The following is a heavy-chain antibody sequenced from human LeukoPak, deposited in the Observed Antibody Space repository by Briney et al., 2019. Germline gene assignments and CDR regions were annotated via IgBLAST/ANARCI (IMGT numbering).Heavy chain of an antibody. CDR1: GYTFTGYH. D-gene: IGHD3-10*01. CDR2: INPHTGGT. CDR3: ARGSSTHAFDI. Sequence: ASVKVSCKASGYTFTGYHLYWVRQAPGQGLEWLAWINPHTGGTMYAQRFQGRVTMTRDTSITTAYMDLRSLTSDDTAMYYCARGSSTHAFDIWGQGTMLPVSP. J-gene: IGHJ3*02. V-gene: IGHV1-2*02.